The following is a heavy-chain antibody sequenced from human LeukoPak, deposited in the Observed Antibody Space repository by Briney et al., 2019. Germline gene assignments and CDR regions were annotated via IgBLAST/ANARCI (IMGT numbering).Heavy chain of an antibody. CDR2: ISGSGGST. CDR1: GFTFSSYA. J-gene: IGHJ4*02. D-gene: IGHD3-10*01. V-gene: IGHV3-23*01. CDR3: AKARDYYGSGSYDY. Sequence: GGSLRLSCAASGFTFSSYAMSWVRQAPGKGLEWVSAISGSGGSTYYADSVKGRFTISRDNSKNTLYLQMNSLRAEDTAVYYCAKARDYYGSGSYDYWGQGTLVTVSS.